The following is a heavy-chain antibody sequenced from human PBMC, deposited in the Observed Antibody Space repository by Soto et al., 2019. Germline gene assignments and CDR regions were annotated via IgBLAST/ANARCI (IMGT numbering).Heavy chain of an antibody. Sequence: GGSLRLSCAASGFTFSSYDMHWVRQATGKGLEWVAAIGTAGDTYYPGSVKGRFTISRENAKNSLYLQMNSLRAGDTAVYYCARAPSPDSLEWLLRQDAFDIWGQGTMVTVSS. V-gene: IGHV3-13*01. J-gene: IGHJ3*02. CDR3: ARAPSPDSLEWLLRQDAFDI. CDR2: IGTAGDT. D-gene: IGHD3-3*01. CDR1: GFTFSSYD.